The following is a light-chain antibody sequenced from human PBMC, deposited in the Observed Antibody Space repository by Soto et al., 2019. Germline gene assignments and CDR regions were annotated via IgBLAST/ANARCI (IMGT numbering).Light chain of an antibody. CDR2: GAS. Sequence: EIVMTQSPATLSVSPGERATLSCRASQSVSSNLAWYQQKPGQAPRLLIYGASTRATGIPARFSGSGSGTEFTLTISSLQSEDLAVYYCQQYGGSPRTFGQGTKVELK. CDR1: QSVSSN. J-gene: IGKJ1*01. V-gene: IGKV3-15*01. CDR3: QQYGGSPRT.